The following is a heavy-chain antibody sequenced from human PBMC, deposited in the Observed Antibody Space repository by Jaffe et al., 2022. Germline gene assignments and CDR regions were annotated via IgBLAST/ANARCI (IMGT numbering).Heavy chain of an antibody. CDR2: IYHSGST. J-gene: IGHJ6*03. CDR1: GGSISSGGYS. CDR3: ARKRSIAARRVYYYYYMDV. Sequence: QLQLQESGSGLVKPSQTLSLTCAVSGGSISSGGYSWSWIRQPPGKGLEWIGYIYHSGSTYYNPSLKSRVTISVDRSKNQFSLKLSSVTAADTAVYYCARKRSIAARRVYYYYYMDVWGKGTTVTVSS. D-gene: IGHD6-6*01. V-gene: IGHV4-30-2*01.